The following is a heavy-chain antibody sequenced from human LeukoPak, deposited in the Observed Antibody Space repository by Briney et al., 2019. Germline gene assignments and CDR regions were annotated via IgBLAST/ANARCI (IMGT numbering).Heavy chain of an antibody. D-gene: IGHD3-10*01. J-gene: IGHJ6*02. CDR1: GYTFTGYY. CDR3: ARDRHVLLWFGELNYYGMDV. CDR2: INPNSGGT. V-gene: IGHV1-2*02. Sequence: GASVKVSCKASGYTFTGYYMHWVRQAPGQGLEWIGWINPNSGGTNYAQKFQGRVTMTRDTSISTAYMELSRLRSDDTAVYYCARDRHVLLWFGELNYYGMDVWGQGTTVTVSS.